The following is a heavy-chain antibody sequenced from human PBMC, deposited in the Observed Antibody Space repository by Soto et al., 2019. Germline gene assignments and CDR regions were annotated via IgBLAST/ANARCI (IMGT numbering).Heavy chain of an antibody. CDR2: INAGNGNT. J-gene: IGHJ4*02. CDR1: GYTFTSYA. CDR3: ARRIVVVTALEY. Sequence: QVQLVQSGAEEKKPGASVKVSCKASGYTFTSYAMHWVRQAPGQRLEWMGWINAGNGNTKYSQKFQGRVTITRDTSASTAYMELSSLRSEGTAVYYCARRIVVVTALEYWGQGTLVTVSS. V-gene: IGHV1-3*05. D-gene: IGHD2-21*02.